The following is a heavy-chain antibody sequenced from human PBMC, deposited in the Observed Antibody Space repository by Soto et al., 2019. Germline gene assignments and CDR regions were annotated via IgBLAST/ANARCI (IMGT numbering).Heavy chain of an antibody. D-gene: IGHD2-15*01. Sequence: GGSLRLSCAASGFTFSSYAMSWVRQAPGKGLEWVSAISGSGGSTYYADSVKGRFTISRDNSKNTLYLQMNSLRAEDTAVYYCADLDTVVAATQNRGTWGQDYWGQGTLVTVSS. CDR1: GFTFSSYA. CDR2: ISGSGGST. CDR3: ADLDTVVAATQNRGTWGQDY. J-gene: IGHJ4*02. V-gene: IGHV3-23*01.